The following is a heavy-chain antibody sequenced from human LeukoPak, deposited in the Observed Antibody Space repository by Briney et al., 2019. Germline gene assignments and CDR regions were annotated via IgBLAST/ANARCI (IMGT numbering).Heavy chain of an antibody. V-gene: IGHV4-39*07. CDR3: ARVIVVVPAAMEDAFDI. CDR2: IYYSGST. D-gene: IGHD2-2*01. CDR1: GGSISSSSYY. Sequence: SETLSLTCTVSGGSISSSSYYWGWIRQPPGKGLEWIGSIYYSGSTYYNPSLKSRVTISVDTSKNQFSLKLSSVTAADTAVYYCARVIVVVPAAMEDAFDIWGQGTMVTVSS. J-gene: IGHJ3*02.